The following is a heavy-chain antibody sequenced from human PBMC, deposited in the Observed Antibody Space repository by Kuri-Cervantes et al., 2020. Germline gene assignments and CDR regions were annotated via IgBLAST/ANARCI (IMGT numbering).Heavy chain of an antibody. CDR3: ARQTGEGSRLYSYYMDD. V-gene: IGHV4-59*08. Sequence: SETLSLTCTVSGGSISSYYWSWIRQPPGKGLEWIGYIYYSGNTDYNPSLKSRVTISVDTSNNQFSLKLNSVTAADTAIYYCARQTGEGSRLYSYYMDDWGKGTTVTVSS. CDR1: GGSISSYY. J-gene: IGHJ6*03. CDR2: IYYSGNT. D-gene: IGHD3-10*01.